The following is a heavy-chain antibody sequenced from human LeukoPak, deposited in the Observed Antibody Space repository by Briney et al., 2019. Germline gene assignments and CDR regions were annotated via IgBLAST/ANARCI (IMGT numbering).Heavy chain of an antibody. Sequence: GGSLRLSCAASGFTFSNAWMSWVRQAPGKGLEWVGRIKSKSDGGTTDYAAPVKGRFTISRDDSKNTLYLQMNSLKTEDTAVYYCTTQYSSGWYVAFDIWGQGTMVTVSS. CDR3: TTQYSSGWYVAFDI. D-gene: IGHD6-19*01. J-gene: IGHJ3*02. CDR1: GFTFSNAW. CDR2: IKSKSDGGTT. V-gene: IGHV3-15*01.